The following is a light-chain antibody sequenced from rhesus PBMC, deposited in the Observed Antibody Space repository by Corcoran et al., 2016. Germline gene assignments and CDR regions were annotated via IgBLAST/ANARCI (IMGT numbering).Light chain of an antibody. CDR3: QHYYSTPWT. V-gene: IGKV1-25*01. J-gene: IGKJ1*01. Sequence: DIQMTQSPSSLSASVGDRVTITCRASQGITNDLAWYQQKPGETPKLLIYEASSLQMGIPSRFSGSGSGTDFTLTISSLQSEDFATYYCQHYYSTPWTFGQGTKVEIK. CDR2: EAS. CDR1: QGITND.